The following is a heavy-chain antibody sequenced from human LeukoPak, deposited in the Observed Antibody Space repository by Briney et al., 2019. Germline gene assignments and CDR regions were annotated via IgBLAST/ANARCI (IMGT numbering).Heavy chain of an antibody. J-gene: IGHJ5*02. CDR1: GFTFSSYS. CDR3: ARDSGFWSGYYINWFDP. CDR2: ISSSSSYI. V-gene: IGHV3-21*01. D-gene: IGHD3-3*01. Sequence: GGSLRLSCAASGFTFSSYSMNWVRQAPGKGLEWVSSISSSSSYIYYADSLTGRFTISRDNAKNSLYLQMNSLRAEDTAVYYCARDSGFWSGYYINWFDPWGQGTLVTVSS.